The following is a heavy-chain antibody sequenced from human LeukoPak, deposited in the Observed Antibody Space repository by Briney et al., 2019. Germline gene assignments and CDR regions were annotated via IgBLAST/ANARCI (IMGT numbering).Heavy chain of an antibody. Sequence: GGSLRLSCAASGFTFSTYWMSWVRQAPGKGLELVANIKQDGSEKYYVDSVKGRFTISRDNNAKNSLYRQLNSLRADDTAVYYCARNQRRLDYWGQGALVTVSS. CDR3: ARNQRRLDY. CDR2: IKQDGSEK. CDR1: GFTFSTYW. V-gene: IGHV3-7*01. D-gene: IGHD1-14*01. J-gene: IGHJ4*02.